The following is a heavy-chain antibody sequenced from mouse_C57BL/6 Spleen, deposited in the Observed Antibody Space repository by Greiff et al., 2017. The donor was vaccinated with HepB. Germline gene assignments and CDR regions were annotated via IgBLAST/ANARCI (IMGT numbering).Heavy chain of an antibody. Sequence: SGTVLARPGASVKMSCKTSGYTFTSYWMHWVKQRPGQGLEWIGAIYPGNSDTSYNQKFKGKAKLTAVTSASTAYMELSSLTNEDSAVYYCTVITTVVATGDYWGQGTTLTVSS. J-gene: IGHJ2*01. CDR2: IYPGNSDT. D-gene: IGHD1-1*01. V-gene: IGHV1-5*01. CDR3: TVITTVVATGDY. CDR1: GYTFTSYW.